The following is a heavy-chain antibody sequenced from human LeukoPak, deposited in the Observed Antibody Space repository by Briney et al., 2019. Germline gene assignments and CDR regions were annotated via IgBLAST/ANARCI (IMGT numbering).Heavy chain of an antibody. CDR2: ISDSGST. Sequence: SETLSLTCTVSGGSIGTSQYYWNWIRQRPGKGLEWIGFISDSGSTLYNPSLKSRVTMQSDTSKAQFSLRRSSVTAADTAVYYCARGRYSYGWNDSWGQGTLVTVSS. CDR1: GGSIGTSQYY. V-gene: IGHV4-31*03. CDR3: ARGRYSYGWNDS. J-gene: IGHJ5*01. D-gene: IGHD3-16*01.